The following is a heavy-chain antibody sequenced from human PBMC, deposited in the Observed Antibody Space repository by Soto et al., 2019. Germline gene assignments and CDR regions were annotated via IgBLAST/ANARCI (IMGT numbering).Heavy chain of an antibody. CDR1: GFTFSGSA. CDR3: TTYGSGSYLRHYYYYYMDV. D-gene: IGHD3-10*01. CDR2: IRSKANSYAT. V-gene: IGHV3-73*01. J-gene: IGHJ6*03. Sequence: VGSLRLSCAASGFTFSGSAMHWVRQASGKGLEWVGRIRSKANSYATAYAASVKGRFTISRDDSKNTAYLQMNSLKTEDTAVYYCTTYGSGSYLRHYYYYYMDVWGKGTTVNVSS.